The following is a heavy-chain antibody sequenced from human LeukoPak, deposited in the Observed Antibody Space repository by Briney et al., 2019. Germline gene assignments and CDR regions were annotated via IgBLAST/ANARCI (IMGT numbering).Heavy chain of an antibody. Sequence: GGSLRLSCAASGFTFSSYAMSWVRQAPGTGLEWVSAISGSGGSTYYADSVKGRFTISRDNSKNTLYLQMNSLRAEDTAVYYCAKSIWFGELRNKWYGMDVWGQGTTVTVSS. CDR3: AKSIWFGELRNKWYGMDV. D-gene: IGHD3-10*01. J-gene: IGHJ6*02. CDR1: GFTFSSYA. CDR2: ISGSGGST. V-gene: IGHV3-23*01.